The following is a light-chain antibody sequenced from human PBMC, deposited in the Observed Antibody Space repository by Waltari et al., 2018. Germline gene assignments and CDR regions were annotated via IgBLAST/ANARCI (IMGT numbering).Light chain of an antibody. CDR3: QQYDDLPFT. CDR2: DAS. CDR1: QDINNY. J-gene: IGKJ3*01. V-gene: IGKV1-33*01. Sequence: DIQMTQSPASLSASVGDRVTITCQASQDINNYLNWYQQKPGKAPKLLIYDASNLETGVSSRFNGSGSGTDFTFTISSLQSEDIATYYCQQYDDLPFTFGPGTKVDIK.